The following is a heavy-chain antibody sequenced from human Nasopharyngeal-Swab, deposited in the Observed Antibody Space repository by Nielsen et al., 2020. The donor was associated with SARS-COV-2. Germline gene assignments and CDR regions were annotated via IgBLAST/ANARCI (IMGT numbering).Heavy chain of an antibody. V-gene: IGHV3-53*01. CDR3: AGDLGYYDYVWGSYRIKDFDY. CDR2: IYSGGST. J-gene: IGHJ4*02. CDR1: GFTVSSNY. Sequence: GESLKISCAASGFTVSSNYMSWVRQAPGKGLEWVSVIYSGGSTYYADSVKGRFTISRDNSKNTLYLQMDSLRAEDTAVYYCAGDLGYYDYVWGSYRIKDFDYWGQGTLVTVSS. D-gene: IGHD3-16*02.